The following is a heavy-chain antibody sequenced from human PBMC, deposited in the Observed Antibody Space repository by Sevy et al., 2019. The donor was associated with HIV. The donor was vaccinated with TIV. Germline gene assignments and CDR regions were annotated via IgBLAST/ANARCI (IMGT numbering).Heavy chain of an antibody. J-gene: IGHJ5*02. CDR2: ISGSGGST. CDR3: AKDLVAVAGTTDWFDP. CDR1: GFTFSSYA. Sequence: GGSLRLSCAASGFTFSSYAMSWVRQAPGKGLEWVSAISGSGGSTYYADSVKGRFTISGDNSKNTLYLQMNSLRAEDTAVYYCAKDLVAVAGTTDWFDPWGQGTLVTVSS. V-gene: IGHV3-23*01. D-gene: IGHD6-19*01.